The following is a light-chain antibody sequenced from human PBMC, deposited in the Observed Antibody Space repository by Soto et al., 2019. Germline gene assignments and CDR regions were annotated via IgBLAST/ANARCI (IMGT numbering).Light chain of an antibody. Sequence: DIVLTQSPGTLSLSPGERATLSCRASQTVSNNYLAWYQQRPGQAPRLLIYGASSRATGIPDRFIGSGSGTDFSLTIDRLETEDLAMYHCQQYSLSPWTLGQGTKVQIK. CDR1: QTVSNNY. J-gene: IGKJ1*01. V-gene: IGKV3-20*01. CDR3: QQYSLSPWT. CDR2: GAS.